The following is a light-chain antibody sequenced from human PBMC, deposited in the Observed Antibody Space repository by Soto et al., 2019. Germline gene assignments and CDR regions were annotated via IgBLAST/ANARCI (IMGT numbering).Light chain of an antibody. V-gene: IGKV3-20*01. CDR1: QSVSSSY. Sequence: EIVLTQSPGTLSLSPGERAILSCRASQSVSSSYLAWYQQKPGQAPTLLIYGASSRATGIPDRFSGSGSGTDFTLTISRLEPEDFAVYYCQQYGISHTFGQGTKLEIK. CDR2: GAS. CDR3: QQYGISHT. J-gene: IGKJ2*01.